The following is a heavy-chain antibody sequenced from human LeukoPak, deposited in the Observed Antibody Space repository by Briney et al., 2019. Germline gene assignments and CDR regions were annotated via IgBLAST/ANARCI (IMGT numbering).Heavy chain of an antibody. V-gene: IGHV1-2*02. J-gene: IGHJ4*02. CDR2: INPNTGGT. CDR1: GYTFTGYY. D-gene: IGHD6-19*01. CDR3: ARGLSGWYGGFDY. Sequence: ASVKVSCKASGYTFTGYYMHWVRQAPGQGLEWMGWINPNTGGTNYAQRFQGRVTMTRDTSINTAYMELDRLRSDDTSVYSCARGLSGWYGGFDYWGQGTLVTVSS.